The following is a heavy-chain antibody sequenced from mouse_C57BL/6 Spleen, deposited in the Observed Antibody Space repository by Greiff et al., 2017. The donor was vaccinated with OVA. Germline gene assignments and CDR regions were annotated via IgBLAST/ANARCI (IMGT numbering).Heavy chain of an antibody. CDR3: TRDYYGSNHFDY. CDR1: GYTFTSYW. Sequence: VQLQQSGTVLARPGASVKMSCKTSGYTFTSYWMHWVKQRPGQGLEWIGAIYPGNSDTSYNQKFKGKAKLTAVTSASTAYMELSSLTNEDSAVYYCTRDYYGSNHFDYWSQGTTLTVSS. J-gene: IGHJ2*01. D-gene: IGHD1-1*01. V-gene: IGHV1-5*01. CDR2: IYPGNSDT.